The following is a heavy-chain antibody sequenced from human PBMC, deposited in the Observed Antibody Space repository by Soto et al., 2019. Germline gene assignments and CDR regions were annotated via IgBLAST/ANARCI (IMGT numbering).Heavy chain of an antibody. D-gene: IGHD3-10*01. CDR3: ASPSMLRGVIAFDQ. V-gene: IGHV4-31*01. CDR2: TFYSAST. J-gene: IGHJ4*02. CDR1: GVSISSAGYY. Sequence: QVRLQESGPGLVRPSETLSLTCTASGVSISSAGYYWSWIRHHPGKGLEWIGNTFYSASTYYNPSLNCASSISVYTSNNPFSLNLSSVTAADTAVYYCASPSMLRGVIAFDQWGPGIQVTVSS.